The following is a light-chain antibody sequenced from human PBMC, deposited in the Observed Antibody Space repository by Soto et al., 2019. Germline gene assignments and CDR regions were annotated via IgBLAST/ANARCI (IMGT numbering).Light chain of an antibody. J-gene: IGLJ1*01. Sequence: QSVLTQPASVSGSPGQSITISCTGTSSDVGGYNYVSWYQQHPGKAPKLIIYEVSYRPSGVSNRFSGSKSGNTASLTISGLQAEDEADYYCSSYTSSSTRLYVFGTGTKLTVL. CDR3: SSYTSSSTRLYV. CDR2: EVS. V-gene: IGLV2-14*01. CDR1: SSDVGGYNY.